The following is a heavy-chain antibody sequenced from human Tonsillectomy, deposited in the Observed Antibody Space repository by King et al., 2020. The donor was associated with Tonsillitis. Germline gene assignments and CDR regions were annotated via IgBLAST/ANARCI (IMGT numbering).Heavy chain of an antibody. CDR2: SYYSGST. Sequence: QLQESGPGLVKPSQTLSLTCAVSGGSVSSGDSWSWLRQPPGKGLEWIGYSYYSGSTYYNPSLKSRVTISVDTSKNQFSLKLSSVTAADTAVYYCARDRYYDSSGYETQDAFDIWGQGTMVTVSS. J-gene: IGHJ3*02. CDR1: GGSVSSGDS. D-gene: IGHD3-22*01. CDR3: ARDRYYDSSGYETQDAFDI. V-gene: IGHV4-30-4*07.